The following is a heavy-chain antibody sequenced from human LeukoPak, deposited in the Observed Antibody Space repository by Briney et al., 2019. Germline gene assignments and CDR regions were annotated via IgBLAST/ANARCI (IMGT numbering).Heavy chain of an antibody. D-gene: IGHD3-10*01. Sequence: ASVKVSCKASGYTFTRYDINWVRQATGQGLEWMGWMNPNSGNTGYAQKFQGRVTITRNTSISTAYMELSSLRSEDTAVYYCARVGAAMVRGVILYYFDYWGQGTLVTASS. CDR3: ARVGAAMVRGVILYYFDY. CDR2: MNPNSGNT. CDR1: GYTFTRYD. V-gene: IGHV1-8*03. J-gene: IGHJ4*02.